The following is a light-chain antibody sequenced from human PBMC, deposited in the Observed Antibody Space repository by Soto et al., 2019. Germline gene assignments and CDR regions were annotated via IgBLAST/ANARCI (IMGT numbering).Light chain of an antibody. CDR1: QSVSSSY. V-gene: IGKV3-20*01. CDR3: QQYGSSPRVT. J-gene: IGKJ1*01. Sequence: EIVLTQSPGTLSLSPGERATLSCRASQSVSSSYLAWYQQKPGQAPRLLIHGASSRATGIPDRFSGSGSGTDFTLTISRLEPEDFAVYYCQQYGSSPRVTFGQGTKVDIK. CDR2: GAS.